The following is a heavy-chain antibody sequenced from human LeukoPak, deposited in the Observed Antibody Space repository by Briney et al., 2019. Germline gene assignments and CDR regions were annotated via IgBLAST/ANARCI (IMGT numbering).Heavy chain of an antibody. CDR3: AKSDCGSDGCKLLNY. CDR1: GFTFSNFA. D-gene: IGHD3-10*01. Sequence: PGGSLRLSCAVSGFTFSNFAMTWVRQGPGKGLEWVSSINGSGDATLYADSVMGRFTISRDNAKNTVSLQMKNLRAEDTAVYYCAKSDCGSDGCKLLNYWGQGTLVIASS. V-gene: IGHV3-23*01. CDR2: INGSGDAT. J-gene: IGHJ4*02.